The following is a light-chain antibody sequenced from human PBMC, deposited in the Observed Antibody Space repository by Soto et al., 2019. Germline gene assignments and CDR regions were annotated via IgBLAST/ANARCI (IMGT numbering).Light chain of an antibody. CDR1: QSVRSD. CDR3: QQYVNWPLT. J-gene: IGKJ4*01. Sequence: EIVMTQSPATLSVSPGDRATLSCRASQSVRSDLAWYQQKPGQAPRLLIFGASTRATGIPARFSGSGSGTEFTLSISSLQSEDFAVYYCQQYVNWPLTFGGATKVDIK. V-gene: IGKV3-15*01. CDR2: GAS.